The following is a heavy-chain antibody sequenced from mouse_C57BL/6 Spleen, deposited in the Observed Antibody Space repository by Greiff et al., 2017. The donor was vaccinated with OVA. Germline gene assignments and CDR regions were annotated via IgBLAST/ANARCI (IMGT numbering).Heavy chain of an antibody. D-gene: IGHD4-1*01. CDR3: ARDPNWDDYAMDY. CDR2: IDPSDSYT. Sequence: QVQLQQPGAELVMPGASVKLSCKASGYTFTSYWMHWVKQRPGQGLEWIGEIDPSDSYTNYNQKFKGKSTLTVDKSSSTAYMQLISLTSEDSAGYYCARDPNWDDYAMDYWGQGTSVTVSS. CDR1: GYTFTSYW. J-gene: IGHJ4*01. V-gene: IGHV1-69*01.